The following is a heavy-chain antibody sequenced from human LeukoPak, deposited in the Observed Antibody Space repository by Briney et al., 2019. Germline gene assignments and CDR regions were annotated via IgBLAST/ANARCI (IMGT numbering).Heavy chain of an antibody. V-gene: IGHV1-2*02. D-gene: IGHD3-9*01. J-gene: IGHJ4*02. Sequence: ASVKVSCKASGYIFTNNGISWVRQAPGQGLEWMGWINPNSGGTNYAQKFQGRVTMTRDTSISTAYMELSRLRSDDTAVYYCATQYDILTGYYYFDYWGQGTLVTVSS. CDR2: INPNSGGT. CDR1: GYIFTNNG. CDR3: ATQYDILTGYYYFDY.